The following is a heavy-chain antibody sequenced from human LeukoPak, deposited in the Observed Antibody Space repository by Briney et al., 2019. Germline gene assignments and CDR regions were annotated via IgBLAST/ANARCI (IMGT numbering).Heavy chain of an antibody. V-gene: IGHV3-21*01. J-gene: IGHJ4*02. CDR3: ARGAAGIGDY. CDR1: EFSFSSHS. D-gene: IGHD1-26*01. CDR2: ISSSSSYI. Sequence: AGGSLRLSCAASEFSFSSHSMNWVRQAPGKGLEWVSSISSSSSYIYYAGSVKGRFTISRDNAKNSLYLQMNSLRAEDTAVYYCARGAAGIGDYWGQGTLVTVSS.